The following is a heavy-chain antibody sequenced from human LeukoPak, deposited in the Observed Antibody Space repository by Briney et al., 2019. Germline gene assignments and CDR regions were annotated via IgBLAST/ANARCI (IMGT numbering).Heavy chain of an antibody. J-gene: IGHJ4*02. CDR3: ARDRTRWGARGYFDY. CDR2: ISSSGSTI. CDR1: GFTFSTYN. D-gene: IGHD3-16*01. V-gene: IGHV3-48*04. Sequence: PGGSLRLSCAASGFTFSTYNMNWVRQAPGKGLEWVSYISSSGSTIYYADSVKGRFTISRDNAKNSLYLQMNSLRAEDTAVYYCARDRTRWGARGYFDYWGQGTLVTVSS.